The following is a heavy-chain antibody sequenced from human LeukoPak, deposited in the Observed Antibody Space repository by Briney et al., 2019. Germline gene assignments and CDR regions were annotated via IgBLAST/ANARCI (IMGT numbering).Heavy chain of an antibody. CDR2: ISYDGSNK. CDR1: GFTFCSYA. D-gene: IGHD4-17*01. J-gene: IGHJ4*02. Sequence: GRSLRLSCAASGFTFCSYAMHWVRQAPGKGLEWVAVISYDGSNKYYADSVKGRFTISRDNSKNTLYLQMNSLRAEDTAVYYCARDRLRSTTVTTCLGYWGQGTLVTVSS. V-gene: IGHV3-30*04. CDR3: ARDRLRSTTVTTCLGY.